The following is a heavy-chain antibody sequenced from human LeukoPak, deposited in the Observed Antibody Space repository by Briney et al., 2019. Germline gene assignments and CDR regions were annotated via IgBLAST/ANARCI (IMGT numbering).Heavy chain of an antibody. CDR1: GYTFTGYY. CDR2: INPNSGGT. D-gene: IGHD3-10*01. Sequence: ASVTVSCKASGYTFTGYYMHWVRQAPGQGLEWMGWINPNSGGTNYAQKFQGRVTMTRDTSISTAYMELSRLRSDDTAVYYCARDSYYGSGSPSYWGQGTLVTVSS. J-gene: IGHJ4*02. V-gene: IGHV1-2*02. CDR3: ARDSYYGSGSPSY.